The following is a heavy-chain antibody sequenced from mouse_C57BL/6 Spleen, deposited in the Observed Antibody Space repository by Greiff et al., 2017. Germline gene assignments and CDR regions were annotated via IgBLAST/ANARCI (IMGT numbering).Heavy chain of an antibody. CDR1: GYTFTSYW. CDR3: ARSLYGNYEGNYAMDY. V-gene: IGHV1-55*01. Sequence: QVQLQQSGAELVKPGASVKMSCKASGYTFTSYWITWVKQRPGQGLEWIGDIYPGSGSTNYNEKFKSKATLTVDTSSSTAYMQLSSLTSEDSAVYYCARSLYGNYEGNYAMDYWGQGTSVTVSS. D-gene: IGHD2-1*01. CDR2: IYPGSGST. J-gene: IGHJ4*01.